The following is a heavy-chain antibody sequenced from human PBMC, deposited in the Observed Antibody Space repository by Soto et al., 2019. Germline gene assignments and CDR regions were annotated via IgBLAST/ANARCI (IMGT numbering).Heavy chain of an antibody. CDR1: GGTFSSYA. D-gene: IGHD3-9*01. V-gene: IGHV1-69*01. CDR2: IIPIFGTA. CDR3: ARDRNYDILTGHNYYYGMDV. Sequence: QVQLVQSGAEVKKPGSSVKVSCKASGGTFSSYAISWVRQAPGQGLGWMGGIIPIFGTANYAQKFQGRVTITADESTSTDYMELSSLRSEDTAVYYCARDRNYDILTGHNYYYGMDVWGQGTTVTVSS. J-gene: IGHJ6*02.